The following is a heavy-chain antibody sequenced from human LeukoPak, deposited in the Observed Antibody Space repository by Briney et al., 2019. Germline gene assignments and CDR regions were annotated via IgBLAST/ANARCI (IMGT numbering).Heavy chain of an antibody. CDR3: ARGGQTFRFGVGFRPFDY. Sequence: PSETLSLTCAVYGGSFSGYYWSWIRQPPGKGLEWIGEINHSGSTNYNPSLKSRVTISVDTSKNQFSLKLSSVTAADTAVYYCARGGQTFRFGVGFRPFDYWGQGTLVTVSS. CDR1: GGSFSGYY. V-gene: IGHV4-34*01. D-gene: IGHD3-3*01. J-gene: IGHJ4*02. CDR2: INHSGST.